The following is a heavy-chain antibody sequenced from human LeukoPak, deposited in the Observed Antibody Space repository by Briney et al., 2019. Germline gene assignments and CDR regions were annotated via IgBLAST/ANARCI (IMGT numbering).Heavy chain of an antibody. CDR1: GFTFSTYW. D-gene: IGHD1-26*01. CDR3: AREVGATSRFDY. Sequence: GGSLRLSCAASGFTFSTYWMHWVRQAPGKGLVWVSRINRDASSIAYADSVQGRFTISRDNAKNTLYLQMNSLRAEDTAVYYCAREVGATSRFDYWGQGTLVTVSS. V-gene: IGHV3-74*01. J-gene: IGHJ4*02. CDR2: INRDASSI.